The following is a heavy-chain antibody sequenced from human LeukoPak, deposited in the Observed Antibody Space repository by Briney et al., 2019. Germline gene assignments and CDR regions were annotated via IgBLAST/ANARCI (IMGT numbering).Heavy chain of an antibody. V-gene: IGHV4-59*08. D-gene: IGHD6-13*01. CDR3: ARQPDRRQLVL. Sequence: SETLSLTCTVSGGSISSYYWSWIRQPPGKGLEWIAYIHYSGSTSYNPSLKSRVTISVDTSKNQFSLKLNSVTAADTAVYYCARQPDRRQLVLWGQGTLVTVSS. CDR2: IHYSGST. CDR1: GGSISSYY. J-gene: IGHJ4*02.